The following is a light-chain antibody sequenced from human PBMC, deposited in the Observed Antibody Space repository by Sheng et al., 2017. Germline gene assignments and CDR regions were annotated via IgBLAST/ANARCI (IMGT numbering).Light chain of an antibody. J-gene: IGKJ1*01. CDR2: RAS. CDR1: QSISNW. V-gene: IGKV1-5*03. CDR3: QQYITSSWT. Sequence: DIQLTQSPSTLSASIGDRVTITCRASQSISNWLAWYQQKPGKAPNLLISRASSLESGVPSRFSGSGSGTDFTLTINSLQPDDFATYYCQQYITSSWTFGQGT.